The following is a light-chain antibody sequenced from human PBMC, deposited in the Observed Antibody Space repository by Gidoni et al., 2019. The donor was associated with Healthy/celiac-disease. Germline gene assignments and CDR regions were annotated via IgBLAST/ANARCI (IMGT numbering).Light chain of an antibody. V-gene: IGKV1-33*01. CDR2: DAS. CDR3: QQYDNLPLX. Sequence: DIQMTQSPSSLSASVGDRVTITCPASPDISNSLNWYQQKPGKAPKLLNYDASNLETGVPSRFSGSGSGTDFTFTISSLQPEDIATYYCQQYDNLPLXXXGGTKVEIK. J-gene: IGKJ4*01. CDR1: PDISNS.